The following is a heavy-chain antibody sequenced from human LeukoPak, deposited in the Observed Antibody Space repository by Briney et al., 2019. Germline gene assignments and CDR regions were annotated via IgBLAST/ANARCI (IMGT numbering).Heavy chain of an antibody. Sequence: GGSLRLSCAASGFTFSSYCMHWVRQAPGKGLEWVAVISYDGSNKYYADSVKGRFTISRDNSKNTLYLQMNSLRAEDTAVYYCAKEPYFDYWGQGTLVTVSS. CDR3: AKEPYFDY. J-gene: IGHJ4*02. CDR2: ISYDGSNK. CDR1: GFTFSSYC. V-gene: IGHV3-30*18.